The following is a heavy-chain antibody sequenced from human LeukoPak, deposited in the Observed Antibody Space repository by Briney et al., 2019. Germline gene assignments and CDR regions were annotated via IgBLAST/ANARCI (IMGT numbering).Heavy chain of an antibody. CDR1: GGSFSGYY. V-gene: IGHV4-34*01. Sequence: SETLSLTCAVYGGSFSGYYWSWIRQPPGKGLEWIGEINHSGSTNYNPSLKSRVTISVDTSKNQFSLKLSSVTAADTAVYYCARDGRGKTGHWFDPWGQGTLVTVSS. D-gene: IGHD3/OR15-3a*01. CDR3: ARDGRGKTGHWFDP. CDR2: INHSGST. J-gene: IGHJ5*02.